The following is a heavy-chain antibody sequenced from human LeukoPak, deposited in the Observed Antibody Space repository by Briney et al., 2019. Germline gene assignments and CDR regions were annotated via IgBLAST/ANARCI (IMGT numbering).Heavy chain of an antibody. CDR1: GYIFSIYW. V-gene: IGHV5-51*01. D-gene: IGHD3-22*01. CDR3: ARPNITSYYDSRGSDAFDV. Sequence: GESLQISCKGSGYIFSIYWIAWVRQLPGKGLEWMGIIYPGDSDTRYSPSFQGQVTISADKSVSTAYLHWSSLKASDTAIYYCARPNITSYYDSRGSDAFDVWGQGTMVTVSS. CDR2: IYPGDSDT. J-gene: IGHJ3*01.